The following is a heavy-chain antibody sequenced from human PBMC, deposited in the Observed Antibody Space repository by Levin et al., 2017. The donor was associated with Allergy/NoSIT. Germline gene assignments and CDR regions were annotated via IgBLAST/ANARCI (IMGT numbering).Heavy chain of an antibody. D-gene: IGHD3-3*01. CDR2: IRSKAYGGTT. CDR3: TRDHYDFWSGAHYFDY. CDR1: GFTFGDYA. V-gene: IGHV3-49*03. J-gene: IGHJ4*02. Sequence: PGGSLRLSCTASGFTFGDYAMSWFRQAPGKGLEWVGFIRSKAYGGTTEYAASVKGRFTISRDDSKSIAYLQMNSLKTEDTAVYYCTRDHYDFWSGAHYFDYWGQGTLVTVSS.